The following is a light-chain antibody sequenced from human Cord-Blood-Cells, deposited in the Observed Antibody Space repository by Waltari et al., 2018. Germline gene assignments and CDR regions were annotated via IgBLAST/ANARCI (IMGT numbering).Light chain of an antibody. CDR2: GAS. CDR3: QQYNNWPPWT. Sequence: EIVMTQSPATLSVSPGERATLSCRASPSVSSNLAWYQQKPGQAPRLLIYGASTRATGIPARFGGSGSGTEFTLTISSLQSEDFAVYYCQQYNNWPPWTFGQGTKVEIK. J-gene: IGKJ1*01. CDR1: PSVSSN. V-gene: IGKV3-15*01.